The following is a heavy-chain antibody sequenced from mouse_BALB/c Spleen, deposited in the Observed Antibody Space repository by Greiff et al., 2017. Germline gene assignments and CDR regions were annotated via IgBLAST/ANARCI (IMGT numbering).Heavy chain of an antibody. V-gene: IGHV5-6-4*01. CDR1: GFTFSSYT. Sequence: EVQGVESGGGLVKPGGSLKLSCAASGFTFSSYTMSWVRQTPEKRLEWVATISSGGSYTYYPDSVKGRFTISRDNAKNTLYLQMSSLKSEDTAMYYCTRDQSYDYDGGFAYWGQGTLVTVSA. CDR3: TRDQSYDYDGGFAY. CDR2: ISSGGSYT. D-gene: IGHD2-4*01. J-gene: IGHJ3*01.